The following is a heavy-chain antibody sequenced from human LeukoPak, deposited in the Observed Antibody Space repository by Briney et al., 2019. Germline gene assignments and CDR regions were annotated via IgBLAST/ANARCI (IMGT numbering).Heavy chain of an antibody. Sequence: GGSLRLSCAASGVIISSYAMSWVRQAPGKGLEWVSAVSGSGNLIYYADSVKGRFTISRDNSKSTLYLQMNSLRAEDTAVYYCAKELRGSYYDSSGNLDYWGQGTLVTVSS. CDR3: AKELRGSYYDSSGNLDY. CDR2: VSGSGNLI. J-gene: IGHJ4*02. D-gene: IGHD3-22*01. CDR1: GVIISSYA. V-gene: IGHV3-23*01.